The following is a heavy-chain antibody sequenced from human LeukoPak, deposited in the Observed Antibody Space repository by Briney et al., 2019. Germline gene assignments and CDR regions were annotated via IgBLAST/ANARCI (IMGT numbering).Heavy chain of an antibody. D-gene: IGHD3-10*01. CDR2: ISWNSGSI. CDR3: AKDLGPLLWFGELFRSNDAFDI. CDR1: GFTFDDYA. J-gene: IGHJ3*02. Sequence: PGRSLRLSCAASGFTFDDYAMHWVRQAPGKGLEWVSGISWNSGSIGYADSVKGRFTISRDNAKNSLYLQMNSLRAEDTALYYCAKDLGPLLWFGELFRSNDAFDIWGQGTMVTVSS. V-gene: IGHV3-9*01.